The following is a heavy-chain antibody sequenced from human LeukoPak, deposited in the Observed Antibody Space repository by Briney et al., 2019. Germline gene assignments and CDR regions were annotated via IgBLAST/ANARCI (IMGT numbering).Heavy chain of an antibody. J-gene: IGHJ4*02. D-gene: IGHD2-2*01. CDR1: GFTFSDYY. V-gene: IGHV3-11*04. Sequence: GGSLRLSCAGSGFTFSDYYLSWIRQAPGKGLEWVSYISSSDTTVYYADSVKGRFTISRDNAQNSLYLQMNTLRADDTAVYYCARADCSSTSCYELDYWGQGTLVTVSS. CDR3: ARADCSSTSCYELDY. CDR2: ISSSDTTV.